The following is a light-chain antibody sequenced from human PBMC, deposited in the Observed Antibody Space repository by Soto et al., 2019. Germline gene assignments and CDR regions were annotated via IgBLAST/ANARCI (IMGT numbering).Light chain of an antibody. CDR2: GAS. V-gene: IGKV3-20*01. CDR1: QSVRSTY. Sequence: EIVLTQPPGILSLSPGERATLSCRASQSVRSTYLAWYQQKPGQAPRLLIHGASSRATGIPDRFSGSGSGTDFTLTISRLEPEDFAVYYCQYYSSSLSITFGQGTRLEIK. CDR3: QYYSSSLSIT. J-gene: IGKJ5*01.